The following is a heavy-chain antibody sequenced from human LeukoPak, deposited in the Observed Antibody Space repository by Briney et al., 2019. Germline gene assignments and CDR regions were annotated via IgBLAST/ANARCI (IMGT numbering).Heavy chain of an antibody. J-gene: IGHJ3*02. CDR2: ISAYNGNT. D-gene: IGHD1-14*01. V-gene: IGHV1-18*01. CDR3: ATDNVATGSAFDI. CDR1: GYTFTSYG. Sequence: ASVKVSCKASGYTFTSYGISWVRQAPGQGLEWMGWISAYNGNTNYAQKFQGRVTMTEDTSTDTAYMELSSLRSEDTAVYYCATDNVATGSAFDIWGQGTMVTVSS.